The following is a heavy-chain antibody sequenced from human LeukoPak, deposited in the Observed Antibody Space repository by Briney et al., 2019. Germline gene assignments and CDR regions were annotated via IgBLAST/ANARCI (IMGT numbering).Heavy chain of an antibody. CDR3: AKDKLRSTNYYDSSGYILDY. J-gene: IGHJ4*02. V-gene: IGHV3-43*02. D-gene: IGHD3-22*01. CDR2: IRGDGGGT. Sequence: GGSLRLSCAASGFTFDDYAIHWVRQTPGKGLEWVSLIRGDGGGTYYGDSVKGRFTTSRDNSKNALYLQMNSLRTEDTALYYCAKDKLRSTNYYDSSGYILDYWGQGTLVTVSS. CDR1: GFTFDDYA.